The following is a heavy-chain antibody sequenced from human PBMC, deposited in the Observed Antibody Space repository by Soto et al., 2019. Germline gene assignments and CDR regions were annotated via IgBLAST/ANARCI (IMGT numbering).Heavy chain of an antibody. CDR3: ARDRYGDYYYYGMDV. J-gene: IGHJ6*02. V-gene: IGHV3-7*01. CDR1: GFTFSSYW. Sequence: EVQLVESGGGLVQPGGSLRLSCAASGFTFSSYWMSWVRQAPGKGLEWVANIKQDGSEKYYVDSGKGRFTISRDNAKNSLYLQMNSLRAEDTAVYYCARDRYGDYYYYGMDVWGQGTTVTVSS. D-gene: IGHD4-17*01. CDR2: IKQDGSEK.